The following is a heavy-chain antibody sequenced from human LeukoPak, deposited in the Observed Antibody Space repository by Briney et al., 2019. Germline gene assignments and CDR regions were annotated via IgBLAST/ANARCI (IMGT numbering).Heavy chain of an antibody. D-gene: IGHD3-10*01. CDR2: ISISSSNI. CDR1: GFTFGSYS. CDR3: ARSMVRGGYAFDI. Sequence: GGSLRLSCAASGFTFGSYSMNWVRQAPGKGLEWASYISISSSNIYYVDSVKGRLTISRDNAKNSLYLQMNSLRDEDTAVYYCARSMVRGGYAFDIWGQGTMVTVSS. J-gene: IGHJ3*02. V-gene: IGHV3-48*02.